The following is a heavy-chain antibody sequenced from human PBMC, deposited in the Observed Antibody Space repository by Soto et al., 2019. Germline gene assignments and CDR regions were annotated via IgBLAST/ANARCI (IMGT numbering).Heavy chain of an antibody. CDR1: GGSINTFY. Sequence: PSETLSLTCTVSGGSINTFYWSWVRQPAGKGLEWIGRIFSSGSTSFNPSLESRVAMSVDTSKNHFSLNLSSVTAADMAVYYCARKGSYSSYNFAHGIQLWSFDFLGQGALVTVSS. J-gene: IGHJ4*02. CDR2: IFSSGST. D-gene: IGHD5-18*01. CDR3: ARKGSYSSYNFAHGIQLWSFDF. V-gene: IGHV4-4*07.